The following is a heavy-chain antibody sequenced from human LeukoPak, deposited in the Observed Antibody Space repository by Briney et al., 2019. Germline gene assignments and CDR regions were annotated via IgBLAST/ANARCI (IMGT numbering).Heavy chain of an antibody. Sequence: KSGGSLRLSCAASGLTFSSYSMNWVRQAPGKGLEWVSSISSSSSYIYYADSVKGRFTISRDNAKNSLYLQMNSLRAEDTAVYYCARDHQRGYPDYWGQGTLVTVSS. CDR1: GLTFSSYS. CDR2: ISSSSSYI. J-gene: IGHJ4*02. V-gene: IGHV3-21*01. CDR3: ARDHQRGYPDY. D-gene: IGHD5-12*01.